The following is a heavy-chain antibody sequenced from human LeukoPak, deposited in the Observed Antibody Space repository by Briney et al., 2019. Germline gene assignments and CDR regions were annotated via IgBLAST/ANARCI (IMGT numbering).Heavy chain of an antibody. Sequence: GGSLRLSCAASGFTVSSNYMSWVRQAPGKGLEWVSVIYSDGSTYYADSVKGRFTISRHNSKNTLYLQMNSLRAEDTAVYYCATRYYYGSGSYYMVDYWGQGTLVTVSS. J-gene: IGHJ4*02. CDR1: GFTVSSNY. CDR2: IYSDGST. D-gene: IGHD3-10*01. V-gene: IGHV3-53*04. CDR3: ATRYYYGSGSYYMVDY.